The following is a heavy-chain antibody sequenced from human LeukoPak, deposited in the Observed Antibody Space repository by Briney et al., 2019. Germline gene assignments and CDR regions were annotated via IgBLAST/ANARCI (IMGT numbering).Heavy chain of an antibody. CDR1: GFTFSSYS. CDR2: ISSSSSTI. J-gene: IGHJ6*02. V-gene: IGHV3-48*01. Sequence: PGGSLRLSCAASGFTFSSYSMNWVRQAPGKGLEWVSYISSSSSTIYYADSVKGRFTISRDNAKNSLYLQMNSLRAEDTAVYYCARDRSPYDLWSGYQYGMDVWGQGTTVTVSS. D-gene: IGHD3-3*01. CDR3: ARDRSPYDLWSGYQYGMDV.